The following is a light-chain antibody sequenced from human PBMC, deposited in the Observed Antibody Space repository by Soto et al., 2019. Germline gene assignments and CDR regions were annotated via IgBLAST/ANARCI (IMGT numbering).Light chain of an antibody. J-gene: IGKJ1*01. CDR2: DAS. Sequence: DIQMTQSPSTLSASVGDRVTITCRASENISGWLAWYQQKPGRAPKLLICDASSLESGVPSRFSGSGSGTKFTPTISSLQADDFGTYYCQQYNFYWSFGQGTKVDIK. V-gene: IGKV1-5*01. CDR1: ENISGW. CDR3: QQYNFYWS.